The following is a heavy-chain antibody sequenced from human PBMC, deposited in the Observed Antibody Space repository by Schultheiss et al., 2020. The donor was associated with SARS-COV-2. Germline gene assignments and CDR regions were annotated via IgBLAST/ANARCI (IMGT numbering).Heavy chain of an antibody. CDR1: GFTFSSYA. CDR3: ARDLRLRRSGWLANYYYCYGMDV. J-gene: IGHJ6*02. V-gene: IGHV3-30*01. Sequence: GGSLRLSCAASGFTFSSYAMHWGRQAPGKGLEWVAVISYDGSNKYYADSVKGRFTISRDNSKNTLYLQMNSLRAEDTAVYYCARDLRLRRSGWLANYYYCYGMDVWGQGTTVTVAS. CDR2: ISYDGSNK. D-gene: IGHD6-19*01.